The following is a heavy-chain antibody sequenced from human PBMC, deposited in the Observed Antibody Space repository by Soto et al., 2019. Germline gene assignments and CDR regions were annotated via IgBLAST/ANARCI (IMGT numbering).Heavy chain of an antibody. CDR3: AKDGASGSYPPYYYFGMDV. Sequence: PGGSLRLSCAASGFTLSSYAMSWVRQAPGKGLEWVSTISGSGGNAYYADSVKGRFSISRDNSKNTLRLQMNSLRADDTAVYYCAKDGASGSYPPYYYFGMDVWGQGTTVTVSS. D-gene: IGHD1-26*01. CDR2: ISGSGGNA. V-gene: IGHV3-23*01. CDR1: GFTLSSYA. J-gene: IGHJ6*02.